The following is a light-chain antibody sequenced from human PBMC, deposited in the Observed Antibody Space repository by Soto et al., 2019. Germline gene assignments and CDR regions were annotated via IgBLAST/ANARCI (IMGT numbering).Light chain of an antibody. CDR1: QSVSSY. J-gene: IGKJ4*01. Sequence: EIVLTQSPATLSLSPGERATLSCRASQSVSSYLAWYQQNPGQASRLLIYHASNRATGILARLSGSGSGTDFTLTISSLEAEDVAVYYCQQPSNWPLTFGGGTKGEIK. CDR3: QQPSNWPLT. V-gene: IGKV3-11*01. CDR2: HAS.